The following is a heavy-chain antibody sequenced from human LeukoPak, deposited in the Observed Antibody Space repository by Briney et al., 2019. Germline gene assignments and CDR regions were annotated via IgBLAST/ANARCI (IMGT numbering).Heavy chain of an antibody. CDR1: GGTFSSYA. CDR2: IIPIFGTA. CDR3: ATRSDLAYCGGDCYSAYDAFDI. D-gene: IGHD2-21*02. Sequence: SAKVSCKASGGTFSSYAISWVRQAPGQGLEWMGGIIPIFGTANYAQKFQGRVTITADESTSTAYMELSSLRSEDTAVYYCATRSDLAYCGGDCYSAYDAFDIWGQGTMVTVSS. V-gene: IGHV1-69*01. J-gene: IGHJ3*02.